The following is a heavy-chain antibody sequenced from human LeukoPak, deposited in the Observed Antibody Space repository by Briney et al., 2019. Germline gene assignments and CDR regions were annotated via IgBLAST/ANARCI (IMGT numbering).Heavy chain of an antibody. V-gene: IGHV3-49*03. D-gene: IGHD2-15*01. Sequence: PGGSLRLSCTASGITFGDYAMSWFRQAPGKGLEWVGFIRSKAYGGTAEYAASVKDRFTISRDDSKSIAYLQMNSLKTEDTAVYFCSGGPLWSYFDYWGQGTLVTVSS. J-gene: IGHJ4*02. CDR3: SGGPLWSYFDY. CDR1: GITFGDYA. CDR2: IRSKAYGGTA.